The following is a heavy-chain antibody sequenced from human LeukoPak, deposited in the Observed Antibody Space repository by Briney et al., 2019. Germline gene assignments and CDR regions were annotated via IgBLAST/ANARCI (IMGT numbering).Heavy chain of an antibody. V-gene: IGHV4-34*01. Sequence: PSETLSLTCAVYGGSFSGYYWSWIRQPPGKGLEWIGEINHSGSTNYNPSLKSRVTISVDTSKNQFSLKPSSVTAADTAVYYCARGTRGIDYWGQGTLVTVSS. CDR2: INHSGST. CDR3: ARGTRGIDY. CDR1: GGSFSGYY. D-gene: IGHD1-14*01. J-gene: IGHJ4*02.